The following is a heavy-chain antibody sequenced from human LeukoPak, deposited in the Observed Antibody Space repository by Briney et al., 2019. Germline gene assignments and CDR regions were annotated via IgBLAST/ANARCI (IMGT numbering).Heavy chain of an antibody. CDR2: ISDSGGST. CDR3: AKDSSSWYFDY. CDR1: GFTSSNYD. V-gene: IGHV3-23*01. J-gene: IGHJ4*02. Sequence: GGPLRLSCSASGFTSSNYDMSWVRQAAGKGLEWVSAISDSGGSTYYAASVKGRFTISRDNSKSTLYLQMNSLRAEDTAVYYCAKDSSSWYFDYWGQGTLLTVSS. D-gene: IGHD6-13*01.